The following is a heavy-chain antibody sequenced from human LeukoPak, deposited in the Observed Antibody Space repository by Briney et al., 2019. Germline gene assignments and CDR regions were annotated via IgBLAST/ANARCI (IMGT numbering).Heavy chain of an antibody. Sequence: ASVKVSCKASAYTFTGYYLHWVRQAPGQGPEWMGWIDPNNGDTEYAQKFQGRATMTRVRSISTAYMELSRLTSDDTAVYYCARRSRNGLDAFDIWGQGTMVTVSS. CDR1: AYTFTGYY. D-gene: IGHD2-8*01. CDR3: ARRSRNGLDAFDI. V-gene: IGHV1-2*02. CDR2: IDPNNGDT. J-gene: IGHJ3*02.